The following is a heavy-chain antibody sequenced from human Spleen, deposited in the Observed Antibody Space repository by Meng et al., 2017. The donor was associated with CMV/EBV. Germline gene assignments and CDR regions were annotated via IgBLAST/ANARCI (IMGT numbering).Heavy chain of an antibody. D-gene: IGHD3-22*01. Sequence: GGSLRLSCAASGFTFSSYDMHWVRQATGKGLEWVSAIGTAGDTYYPGSVKGRFTISRENAKNSLYLQMNSLRAGDTAVYFCAKDAARQYYDSSGYYFDYWGLGTLVTVSS. V-gene: IGHV3-13*01. CDR2: IGTAGDT. CDR1: GFTFSSYD. J-gene: IGHJ4*02. CDR3: AKDAARQYYDSSGYYFDY.